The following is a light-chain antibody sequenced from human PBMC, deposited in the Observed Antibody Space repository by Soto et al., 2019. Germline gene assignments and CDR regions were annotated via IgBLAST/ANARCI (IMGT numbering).Light chain of an antibody. J-gene: IGKJ1*01. CDR1: QSVSSN. CDR3: QHYNNWPRT. Sequence: EIVMTQSPATLSVSPGERATLSCRASQSVSSNLAWYQQKPGQAPRLLIYGASTRATGIPARFSGSGSGTEFTLTISSLQSEDFAVYYCQHYNNWPRTF. V-gene: IGKV3-15*01. CDR2: GAS.